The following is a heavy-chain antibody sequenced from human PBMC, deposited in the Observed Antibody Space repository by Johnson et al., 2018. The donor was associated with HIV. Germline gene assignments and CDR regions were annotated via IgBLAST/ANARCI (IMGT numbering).Heavy chain of an antibody. D-gene: IGHD6-19*01. Sequence: QVQLVESGGGLIQPGGSLRLSCAASGFTFSSYAMHWVHQAPGKGLEWVAVISYDGSNKYYADSVKGRFTISRDNSKNTLYLQMNSLRAEDTAVYYCARDAGQWLDDAFDIWGQGTMVTVSS. J-gene: IGHJ3*02. CDR2: ISYDGSNK. CDR3: ARDAGQWLDDAFDI. V-gene: IGHV3-30*14. CDR1: GFTFSSYA.